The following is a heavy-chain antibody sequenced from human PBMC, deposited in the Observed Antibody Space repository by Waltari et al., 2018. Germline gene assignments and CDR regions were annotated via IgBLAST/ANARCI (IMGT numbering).Heavy chain of an antibody. CDR3: AREGGDYCPDSYCYKYLDS. Sequence: EVQLVESGGGLVQPGGSLRLFCTASGFPFTRTWMAWGRQVPGKGLVWCWRINGDGLTIIYADSMKGRFTISRDNAKSTLYLQMNALRAEDTAVYYCAREGGDYCPDSYCYKYLDSWGQGTLVTVSS. J-gene: IGHJ4*02. V-gene: IGHV3-74*01. CDR1: GFPFTRTW. CDR2: INGDGLTI. D-gene: IGHD2-2*02.